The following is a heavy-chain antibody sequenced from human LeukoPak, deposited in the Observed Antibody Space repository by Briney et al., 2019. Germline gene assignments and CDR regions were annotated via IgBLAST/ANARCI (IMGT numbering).Heavy chain of an antibody. V-gene: IGHV3-7*01. D-gene: IGHD4-23*01. J-gene: IGHJ4*02. CDR3: ARDVHGGAFDY. CDR2: INQDGSAQ. Sequence: GGSLRLSCAASGFTFSSYWMNWVRQAPGKGLEWVANINQDGSAQNYVDSVKGRFTFSRDNTMNSLFLQMNNIRAEDTAVYYCARDVHGGAFDYWGRGTLVTVSS. CDR1: GFTFSSYW.